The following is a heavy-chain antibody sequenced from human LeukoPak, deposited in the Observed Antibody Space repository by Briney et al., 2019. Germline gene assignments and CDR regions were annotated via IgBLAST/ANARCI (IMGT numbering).Heavy chain of an antibody. CDR3: ASSPTTVVKLRGYYYYYYMDV. CDR2: INPIFGTA. V-gene: IGHV1-69*13. CDR1: GGTFSSYA. J-gene: IGHJ6*03. D-gene: IGHD4-23*01. Sequence: ASVKVSCKASGGTFSSYAISWVRQAPGQGLEWMGGINPIFGTANYAQKFKGRVTITADESTSTAYMELSSLISEDAAVYYCASSPTTVVKLRGYYYYYYMDVWGKGTTVTISS.